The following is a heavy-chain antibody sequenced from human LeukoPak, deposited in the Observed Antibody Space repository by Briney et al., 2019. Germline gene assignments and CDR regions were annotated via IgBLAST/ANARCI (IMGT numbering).Heavy chain of an antibody. Sequence: ASVKVSCKASGYTFTGHYMHWVRQAPGQGLEWMGWINPNSGGTNYAQKFQGRVTMTRDTSISTAYMELSRLRSDDTAVYYCARDFQATYYYDSSGYAKDYWGQGTLVTVSS. D-gene: IGHD3-22*01. CDR1: GYTFTGHY. V-gene: IGHV1-2*02. CDR3: ARDFQATYYYDSSGYAKDY. J-gene: IGHJ4*02. CDR2: INPNSGGT.